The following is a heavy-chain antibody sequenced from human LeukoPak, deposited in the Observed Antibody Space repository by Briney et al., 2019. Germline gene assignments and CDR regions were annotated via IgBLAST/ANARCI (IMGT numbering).Heavy chain of an antibody. D-gene: IGHD1-26*01. CDR1: GGPFSGYY. CDR2: INHSGST. CDR3: ARKGSRGFIVGAIMYYFDY. Sequence: SETLSLTCAVYGGPFSGYYWSWIRQPPGKGREWMGEINHSGSTNYNPSLKSRVTISVYTSKNHFSLKLSSVTAADTAVYSSARKGSRGFIVGAIMYYFDYWAQGALVTVSS. V-gene: IGHV4-34*01. J-gene: IGHJ4*02.